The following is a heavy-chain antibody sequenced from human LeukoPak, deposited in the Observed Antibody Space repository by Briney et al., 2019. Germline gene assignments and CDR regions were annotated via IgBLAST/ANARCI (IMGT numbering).Heavy chain of an antibody. V-gene: IGHV4-39*01. CDR2: IYYSGST. CDR3: ARRYDFWSGYYNY. Sequence: SETLSLTCTVSGGSLSSSSYYWGWIRPPPGKGLEWIGSIYYSGSTYYNPSLKSRVTISVDTSKNQFSLKLSSVTAADTAVYYCARRYDFWSGYYNYWGQGTLVTVSS. CDR1: GGSLSSSSYY. J-gene: IGHJ4*02. D-gene: IGHD3-3*01.